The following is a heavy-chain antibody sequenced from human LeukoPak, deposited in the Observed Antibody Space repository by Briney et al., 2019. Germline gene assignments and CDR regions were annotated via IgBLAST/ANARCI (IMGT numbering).Heavy chain of an antibody. V-gene: IGHV3-23*01. J-gene: IGHJ4*02. Sequence: PGGSLRLSCAASGFTFSSYAMSWVRQAPGKGLEWVSAISGSGGSTYYADSVKGRFTISRDNSKNTLYLQMNSLRAEDTAVYYCAKDGYDILTGYTLYYFDYWGQGTLVTVSS. D-gene: IGHD3-9*01. CDR2: ISGSGGST. CDR3: AKDGYDILTGYTLYYFDY. CDR1: GFTFSSYA.